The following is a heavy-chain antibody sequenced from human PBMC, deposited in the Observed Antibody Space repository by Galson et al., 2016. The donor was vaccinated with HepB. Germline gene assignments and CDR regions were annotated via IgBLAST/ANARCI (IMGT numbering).Heavy chain of an antibody. CDR3: ASMTGTTPGGY. D-gene: IGHD1-20*01. V-gene: IGHV3-53*01. CDR2: IYSGGST. CDR1: GFTFSSYW. Sequence: SLRLSCAASGFTFSSYWMSWVRQAPGKGLEWVSLIYSGGSTYYADSVKGRFTISRDNSKNTLYLQMNSLRAEDTAVYYCASMTGTTPGGYWGQGTLVTGSS. J-gene: IGHJ4*02.